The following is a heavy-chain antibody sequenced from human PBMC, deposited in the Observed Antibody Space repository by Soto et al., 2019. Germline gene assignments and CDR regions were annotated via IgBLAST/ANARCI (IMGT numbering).Heavy chain of an antibody. CDR1: RFTFSTYG. V-gene: IGHV3-30*18. J-gene: IGHJ4*02. CDR2: ISHDGSNT. Sequence: QVQLVESGGGVVQPGMSLRLSCAASRFTFSTYGIHWVRQAPGKGLDWVAVISHDGSNTNYADSVKGRFTISRDNSKNTVYLQMNSLRAEDTAVYYCAKXXXXXXXXXXXVFDYWGQGTLVTVSS. CDR3: AKXXXXXXXXXXXVFDY.